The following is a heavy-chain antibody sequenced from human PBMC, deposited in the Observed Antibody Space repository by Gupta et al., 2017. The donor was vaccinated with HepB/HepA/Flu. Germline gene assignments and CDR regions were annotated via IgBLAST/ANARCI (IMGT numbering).Heavy chain of an antibody. CDR3: AREIDYDSSGYSY. V-gene: IGHV3-7*01. CDR1: GFTFSSYW. J-gene: IGHJ4*02. Sequence: EVQLVESGGGLVQPGGSLRLSCAASGFTFSSYWMSWARQAPGKGLEWVANIKQDGSEKYYVDSVKGRFTISRDNAKNSLYLQMNSLRAEDTAVYYCAREIDYDSSGYSYWGQGTLVTVSS. CDR2: IKQDGSEK. D-gene: IGHD3-22*01.